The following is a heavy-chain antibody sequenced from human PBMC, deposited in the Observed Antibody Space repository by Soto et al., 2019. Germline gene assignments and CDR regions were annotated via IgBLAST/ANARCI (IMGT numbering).Heavy chain of an antibody. J-gene: IGHJ5*02. CDR1: GYTFTSYD. V-gene: IGHV1-8*01. Sequence: ASVKVSCKASGYTFTSYDINWVRQATGQGLEWMGWMNPNSGNTGYAQKFQGRVTMTRNTSISTAYMELSSLRSEDTAVYYCARGQSNYDYIWGSYRPYNWFDPWGQGTRVTVSS. CDR3: ARGQSNYDYIWGSYRPYNWFDP. CDR2: MNPNSGNT. D-gene: IGHD3-16*02.